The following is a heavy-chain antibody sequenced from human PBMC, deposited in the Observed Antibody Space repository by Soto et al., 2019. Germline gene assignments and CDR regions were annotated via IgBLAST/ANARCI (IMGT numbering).Heavy chain of an antibody. Sequence: EVQLVESGGGLVQPGGSLRLSCAASGFTLSSYWISWVRQAPGKGLEWVANIKQDGSEKYYVDSVKGRYTISRDNAKNSLFLQMNSLRAEDTAVYYCTRSFFGGFDYWGQGALITVSS. CDR2: IKQDGSEK. V-gene: IGHV3-7*01. CDR3: TRSFFGGFDY. D-gene: IGHD3-16*01. CDR1: GFTLSSYW. J-gene: IGHJ4*02.